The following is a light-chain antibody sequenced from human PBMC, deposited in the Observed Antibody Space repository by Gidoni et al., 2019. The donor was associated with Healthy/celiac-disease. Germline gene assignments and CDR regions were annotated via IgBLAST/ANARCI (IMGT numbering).Light chain of an antibody. CDR2: AAS. Sequence: DSQTTQSPSSVSASVGDRVIITCRASQGISSWLAWYLQTPGKAPKLLIYAASSLQSGVPSRFSGSGCGTEFALTISSLQPEEFAAYYCQQASSFPRTFGQXTRLEVK. J-gene: IGKJ5*01. V-gene: IGKV1-12*01. CDR1: QGISSW. CDR3: QQASSFPRT.